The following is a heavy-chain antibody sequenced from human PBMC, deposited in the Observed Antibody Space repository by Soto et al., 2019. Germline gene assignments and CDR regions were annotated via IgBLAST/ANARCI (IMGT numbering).Heavy chain of an antibody. Sequence: GASVKVSCKASGYTFTSYGISWVRQAPGQGLEWMGMINPYNGNTKYAEKFQGRVTMTTDTSTGTAYMELSSLRSEDTAVYYCAILRFLEWLSLTPSAFDIWGQGTMVTVSS. CDR3: AILRFLEWLSLTPSAFDI. D-gene: IGHD3-3*01. J-gene: IGHJ3*02. V-gene: IGHV1-18*01. CDR2: INPYNGNT. CDR1: GYTFTSYG.